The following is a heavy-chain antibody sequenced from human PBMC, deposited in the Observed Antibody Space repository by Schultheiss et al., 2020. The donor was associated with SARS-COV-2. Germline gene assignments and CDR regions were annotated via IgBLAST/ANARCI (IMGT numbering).Heavy chain of an antibody. CDR3: VKDQERWLQFYYFDY. Sequence: GGSLRLSCAASGFTVSSNYMSWVRQAPGKGLEWVGRIKSKTDGGTTDYAAPVKGRFTISRDNSKNTLYLQMSSLRAEDTAVYYCVKDQERWLQFYYFDYWGQGTLVTVSS. V-gene: IGHV3-15*05. CDR1: GFTVSSNY. D-gene: IGHD5-24*01. CDR2: IKSKTDGGTT. J-gene: IGHJ4*02.